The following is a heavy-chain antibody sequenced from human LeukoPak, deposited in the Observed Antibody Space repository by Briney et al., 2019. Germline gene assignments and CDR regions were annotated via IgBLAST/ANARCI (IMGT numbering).Heavy chain of an antibody. Sequence: PGGSLRLSCAASGFTFSSYAMSWVRQAPGKGLEWVSAISGIGGSTYYADSVKGRFTISRDNSKNTLYLQMNSLRAEDTAVYYCAKGYYDYVWGRSIDYWGQGTLVTVSS. V-gene: IGHV3-23*01. CDR3: AKGYYDYVWGRSIDY. D-gene: IGHD3-16*01. CDR1: GFTFSSYA. CDR2: ISGIGGST. J-gene: IGHJ4*02.